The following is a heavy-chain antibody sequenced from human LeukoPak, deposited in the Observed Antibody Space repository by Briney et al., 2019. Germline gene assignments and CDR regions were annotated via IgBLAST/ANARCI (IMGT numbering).Heavy chain of an antibody. CDR2: INPSGGST. D-gene: IGHD2-21*01. V-gene: IGHV1-46*01. CDR1: GYTFTSYY. J-gene: IGHJ3*02. Sequence: ASVKVSCKASGYTFTSYYMHWVRQAPGQGLEWMGIINPSGGSTSYAQKFQGRVTMTRDTSTSTVYMELSSLRSEDTAVYYCAREAYCGGDCWGRAFDIWGQGTMVTVSS. CDR3: AREAYCGGDCWGRAFDI.